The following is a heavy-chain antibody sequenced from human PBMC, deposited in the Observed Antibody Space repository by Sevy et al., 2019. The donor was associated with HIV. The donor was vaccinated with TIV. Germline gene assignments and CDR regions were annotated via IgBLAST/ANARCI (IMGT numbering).Heavy chain of an antibody. V-gene: IGHV3-23*01. D-gene: IGHD2-2*01. CDR1: GFTFGNYA. J-gene: IGHJ4*02. CDR3: AKDRTCNLSRYYLDH. Sequence: GGSLRLSCAASGFTFGNYAMNWVRQAPGKGLEWVSSISGSTIDTSYADSVKGRFTISRDNSQNTLYLEMNSLRAEDTAVYYCAKDRTCNLSRYYLDHWGQGTLVTVSS. CDR2: ISGSTIDT.